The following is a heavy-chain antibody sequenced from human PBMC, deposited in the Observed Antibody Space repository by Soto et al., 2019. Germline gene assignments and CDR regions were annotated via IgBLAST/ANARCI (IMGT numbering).Heavy chain of an antibody. V-gene: IGHV3-30-3*01. CDR2: ISYDGSNK. CDR3: ARGITWETPAN. CDR1: GFTFSSYA. Sequence: QVQLVESGGGVVQPGRSLRLSCAASGFTFSSYAMHWVRQAPGKGLEWVAVISYDGSNKYYADSVKGRFTISRDKSKNTLKLQMNSREAENTAVYYFARGITWETPANWCQGTLGTASS. D-gene: IGHD1-20*01. J-gene: IGHJ4*02.